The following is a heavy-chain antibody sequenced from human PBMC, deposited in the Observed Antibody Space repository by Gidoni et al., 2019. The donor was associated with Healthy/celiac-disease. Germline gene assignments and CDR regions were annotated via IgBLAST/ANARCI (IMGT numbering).Heavy chain of an antibody. CDR2: FDPEDGET. CDR3: ATDRAHCSGGSCYRETPFDY. D-gene: IGHD2-15*01. V-gene: IGHV1-24*01. J-gene: IGHJ4*02. CDR1: GYTLPELS. Sequence: QVQLVQSGAEVKKPGASVMVSFKASGYTLPELSMHWVRQAPGKGLEWMGGFDPEDGETIYAQKFQGRVTMTEDTSTDTAYMELSSLRSEDTAVYYCATDRAHCSGGSCYRETPFDYWGQGTLVTVSS.